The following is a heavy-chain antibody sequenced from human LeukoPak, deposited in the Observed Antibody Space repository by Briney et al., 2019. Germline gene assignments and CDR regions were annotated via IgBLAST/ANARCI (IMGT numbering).Heavy chain of an antibody. CDR1: GFTFSSYA. CDR3: AKDGGGSEGYYFDY. J-gene: IGHJ4*02. Sequence: PGGSLRLSCAASGFTFSSYAMSWVRQAPGKGLEWVSAISGSGGSTYYADSVKGRFTISGDNSKNTLYLQMNSLRAEDTAVYYCAKDGGGSEGYYFDYWGQGTLVTVSS. CDR2: ISGSGGST. D-gene: IGHD1-26*01. V-gene: IGHV3-23*01.